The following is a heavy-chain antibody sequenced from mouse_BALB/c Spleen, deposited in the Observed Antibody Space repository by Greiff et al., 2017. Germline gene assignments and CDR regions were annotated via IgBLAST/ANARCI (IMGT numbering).Heavy chain of an antibody. Sequence: EVKLEESGGGLVKPGGSLKLSCAASGFTFSSYAMSWVRQSPEKRLEWVAEISSGGSYTYYPDTVTGRFTISRDNAKNTLYLEMSSLRSEDTAMYYCARDDNYGAMDYWGQGTSVTVSS. CDR3: ARDDNYGAMDY. CDR1: GFTFSSYA. V-gene: IGHV5-9-4*01. J-gene: IGHJ4*01. D-gene: IGHD1-1*01. CDR2: ISSGGSYT.